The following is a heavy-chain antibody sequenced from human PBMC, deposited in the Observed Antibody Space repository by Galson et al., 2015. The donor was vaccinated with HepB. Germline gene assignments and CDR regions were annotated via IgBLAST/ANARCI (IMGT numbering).Heavy chain of an antibody. V-gene: IGHV3-48*01. Sequence: SLRLSCAASGLTFSSYSMNWVRQAPGKGLEWVSYISSSSSTIYYADSVKGRFTISRDNAKNSLYLQMNSLRAEDTAVYYCARDQECSGGSCYPNWFDPWGQGTLVTVSS. CDR2: ISSSSSTI. CDR3: ARDQECSGGSCYPNWFDP. D-gene: IGHD2-15*01. CDR1: GLTFSSYS. J-gene: IGHJ5*02.